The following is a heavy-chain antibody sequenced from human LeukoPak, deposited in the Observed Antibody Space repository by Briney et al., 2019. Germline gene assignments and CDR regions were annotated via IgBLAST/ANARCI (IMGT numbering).Heavy chain of an antibody. CDR3: AREPHRGTVAGTDY. CDR1: GFTFSSYS. Sequence: GGSLRLSCAASGFTFSSYSMNWVRQAPGKGLEWVSSISSSSSYIYYADSVKGRFTISRDNAKNSLYLQMNSLRAEDTAVYYCAREPHRGTVAGTDYWGQGTLVTVSS. V-gene: IGHV3-21*01. D-gene: IGHD6-19*01. CDR2: ISSSSSYI. J-gene: IGHJ4*02.